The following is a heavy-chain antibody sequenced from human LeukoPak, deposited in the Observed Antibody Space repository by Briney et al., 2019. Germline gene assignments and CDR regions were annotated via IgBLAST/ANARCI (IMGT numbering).Heavy chain of an antibody. J-gene: IGHJ4*02. CDR3: ARTHSTSWYNLDY. D-gene: IGHD6-13*01. CDR1: GYRFGSYW. Sequence: PGESLKISCEGSGYRFGSYWISWVRQMPGKGLGWMGIIYPGDSDTRYSPSFQGQVTISADKSISTAYLQWSSLKASDSAIYYCARTHSTSWYNLDYWGQGTLVTISS. V-gene: IGHV5-51*01. CDR2: IYPGDSDT.